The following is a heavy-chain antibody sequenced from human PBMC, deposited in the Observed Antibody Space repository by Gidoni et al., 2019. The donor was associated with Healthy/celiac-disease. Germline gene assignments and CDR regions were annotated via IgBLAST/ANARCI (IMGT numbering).Heavy chain of an antibody. D-gene: IGHD6-19*01. J-gene: IGHJ4*02. CDR1: GFTFSNYG. CDR3: AKDVEEPWLFFFDY. V-gene: IGHV3-30*18. Sequence: QVQLVESGGGVVQPGRSLRLSCAASGFTFSNYGMHWVRQAPGKGLEGVAVMSYDGFKEYYADSVKGRFTISRDKSNNTLDLQINSLRAEDTAVYYCAKDVEEPWLFFFDYWGQGTLVTVSS. CDR2: MSYDGFKE.